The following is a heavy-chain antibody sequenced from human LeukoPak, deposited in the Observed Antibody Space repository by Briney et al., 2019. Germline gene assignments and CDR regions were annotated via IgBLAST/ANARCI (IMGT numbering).Heavy chain of an antibody. D-gene: IGHD4-17*01. V-gene: IGHV1-24*01. CDR2: FDPEDGET. J-gene: IGHJ4*02. Sequence: ASVKVSCKVSGYTLTELSMHWVRQAPGKGLEWMGGFDPEDGETIYAQKFQGRVTMTEDTSTDTAYMELSSLRSEDTAVYYCAKYDGDFRGSAPGFFDSWGQGTLVAVSS. CDR1: GYTLTELS. CDR3: AKYDGDFRGSAPGFFDS.